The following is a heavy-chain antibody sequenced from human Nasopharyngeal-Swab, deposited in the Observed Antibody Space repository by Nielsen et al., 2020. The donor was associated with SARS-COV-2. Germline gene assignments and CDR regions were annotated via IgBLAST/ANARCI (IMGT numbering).Heavy chain of an antibody. J-gene: IGHJ6*02. CDR2: IKQDGSEK. V-gene: IGHV3-7*01. Sequence: GESLKISCAASGFTFSSYWMSWVRQAPGKGLEWVANIKQDGSEKYYVDSVKGRFTISRDNAKNSLYLHMHSLRAEDTAVYYCARDRKHGRYGMDVWGQGTTVTVSS. CDR1: GFTFSSYW. D-gene: IGHD1-14*01. CDR3: ARDRKHGRYGMDV.